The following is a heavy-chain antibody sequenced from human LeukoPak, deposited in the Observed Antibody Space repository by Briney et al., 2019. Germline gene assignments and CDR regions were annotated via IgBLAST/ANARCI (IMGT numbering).Heavy chain of an antibody. Sequence: PSETLSLTCTVSGGSISSYYWGWIRQPPGKGLEWIGSIYYSGSTYYNPSLKSRVTISVDTSKNQFSLKLSSVTAADTAVYYCARRATVGATRSPFDYWGQGTLVTVSS. CDR2: IYYSGST. CDR1: GGSISSYY. J-gene: IGHJ4*02. CDR3: ARRATVGATRSPFDY. D-gene: IGHD1-26*01. V-gene: IGHV4-39*01.